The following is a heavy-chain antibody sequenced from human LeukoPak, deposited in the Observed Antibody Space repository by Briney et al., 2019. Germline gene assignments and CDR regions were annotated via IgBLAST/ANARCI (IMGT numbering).Heavy chain of an antibody. Sequence: ASVKVSCKASGYTVTRYDINGVRQATGQGLEWMGWMNPNSGNTGYAQKFQGRVTMTRNTSISTAYMELSSLRSEGTAVYYCARGTRITIFGVVPLYYFDYWGQGTLVTVSS. V-gene: IGHV1-8*01. D-gene: IGHD3-3*01. CDR1: GYTVTRYD. CDR2: MNPNSGNT. CDR3: ARGTRITIFGVVPLYYFDY. J-gene: IGHJ4*02.